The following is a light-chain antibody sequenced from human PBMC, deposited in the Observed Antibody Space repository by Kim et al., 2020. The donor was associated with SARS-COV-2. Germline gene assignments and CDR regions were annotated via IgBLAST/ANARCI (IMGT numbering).Light chain of an antibody. CDR3: QQYNNWPYT. CDR2: GAS. Sequence: SVSPGEGATLSCRASQSVSSNLGWYQQKPGQAPRLLIYGASTRATGIPARFSGSGSGTEFTLTISSLQSEDFAVYYCQQYNNWPYTFGQGTKLEI. V-gene: IGKV3-15*01. CDR1: QSVSSN. J-gene: IGKJ2*01.